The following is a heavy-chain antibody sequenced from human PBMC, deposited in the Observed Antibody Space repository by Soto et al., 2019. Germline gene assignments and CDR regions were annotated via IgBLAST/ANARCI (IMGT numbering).Heavy chain of an antibody. Sequence: PVESLKISCKGSGYSFTSYCIGWVRQMPGKGLEWMGIIYPGDSDTRYSPSFQGQVTISADKSISTAYLQWSSLKASDTAMYYCARSGVGAKFYNWFDPWGQGTLVTVSS. CDR2: IYPGDSDT. J-gene: IGHJ5*02. CDR1: GYSFTSYC. CDR3: ARSGVGAKFYNWFDP. D-gene: IGHD1-26*01. V-gene: IGHV5-51*01.